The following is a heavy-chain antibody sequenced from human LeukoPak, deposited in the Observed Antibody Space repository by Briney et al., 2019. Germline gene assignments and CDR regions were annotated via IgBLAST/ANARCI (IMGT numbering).Heavy chain of an antibody. CDR2: IYYSGST. V-gene: IGHV4-39*01. CDR1: VGSRSSSSYD. D-gene: IGHD3-10*01. J-gene: IGHJ1*01. CDR3: ARYTSGPEYFQH. Sequence: SETLSLTCTVSVGSRSSSSYDWGWIRQPPGKGLEWIGSIYYSGSTYYNPSLKSRVTISVDTSKNQFSLKLSSVTAADTAVYYFARYTSGPEYFQHWGQGTLVTVSS.